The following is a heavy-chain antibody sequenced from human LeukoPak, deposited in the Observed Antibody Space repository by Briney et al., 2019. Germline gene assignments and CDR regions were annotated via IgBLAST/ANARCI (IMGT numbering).Heavy chain of an antibody. Sequence: GGSLRLSCAASGFTFDDYAMHWVRQAPGKGLEWASGISWNSGSICYADSVKGRFTISRDNAKNSLYLQMNSLRAEDTALYYCAKDIRVDIVVVTALDYWGQGTLVTVSS. CDR3: AKDIRVDIVVVTALDY. J-gene: IGHJ4*02. V-gene: IGHV3-9*01. CDR2: ISWNSGSI. D-gene: IGHD2-21*02. CDR1: GFTFDDYA.